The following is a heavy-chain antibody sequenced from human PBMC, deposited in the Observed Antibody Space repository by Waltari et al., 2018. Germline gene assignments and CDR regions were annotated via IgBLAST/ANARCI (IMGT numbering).Heavy chain of an antibody. CDR3: ARGFYGDYVPDI. J-gene: IGHJ4*02. Sequence: QVQLVQSRPQVKKPGASVKVSCKAFGYRFTDHFIHWLRQTPGQGFEWRGWINPNSGETNSAQKFQVRVSLTRDTSISTAYMEVNGLTSDDTAVYYCARGFYGDYVPDIWGQGTLVAVSS. V-gene: IGHV1-2*02. D-gene: IGHD4-17*01. CDR1: GYRFTDHF. CDR2: INPNSGET.